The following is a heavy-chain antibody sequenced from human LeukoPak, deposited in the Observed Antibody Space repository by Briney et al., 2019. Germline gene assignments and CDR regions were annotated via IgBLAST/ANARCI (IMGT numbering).Heavy chain of an antibody. Sequence: GGSLRLSCAASGFTVSNNYMTWVRQAPGKGLEWVSVVHSGGGTYYAASVEGRFTISRDNSKNTLYLRMDSLRAEDTAVYFYARFPGGGGHPSSGYWGQGTLVTVSS. CDR1: GFTVSNNY. J-gene: IGHJ4*02. CDR2: VHSGGGT. D-gene: IGHD3-10*01. V-gene: IGHV3-53*01. CDR3: ARFPGGGGHPSSGY.